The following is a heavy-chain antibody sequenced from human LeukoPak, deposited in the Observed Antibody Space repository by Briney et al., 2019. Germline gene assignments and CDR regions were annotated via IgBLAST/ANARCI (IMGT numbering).Heavy chain of an antibody. CDR3: ARDVNYAFDY. CDR1: GYSFTRNG. Sequence: GAPVKVSCKPSGYSFTRNGISWVRQAPGQGLEWMAWISANSGNTNYAQNFRDRVTLTTDTSTSTAYMELRSLRSDDTAVYYCARDVNYAFDYWGQGTLVTVSS. V-gene: IGHV1-18*01. J-gene: IGHJ4*02. D-gene: IGHD3-16*01. CDR2: ISANSGNT.